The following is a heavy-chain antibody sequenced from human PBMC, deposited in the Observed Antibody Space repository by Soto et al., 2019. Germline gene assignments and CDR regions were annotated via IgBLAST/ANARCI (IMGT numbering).Heavy chain of an antibody. CDR2: IIPIFGTA. D-gene: IGHD1-26*01. Sequence: ASVKFSCKASGGTFSSYAISWVRQAPGQGLEWMGGIIPIFGTANYAQKFQGRVTITADESTSTAYMELSSLRSEDTAVYYCAVAVNIVGDTHYFDYWAQGTLVTVPS. CDR1: GGTFSSYA. CDR3: AVAVNIVGDTHYFDY. V-gene: IGHV1-69*13. J-gene: IGHJ4*02.